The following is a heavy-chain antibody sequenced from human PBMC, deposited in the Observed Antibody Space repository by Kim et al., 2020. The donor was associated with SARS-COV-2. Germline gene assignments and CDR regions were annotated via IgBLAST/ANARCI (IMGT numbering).Heavy chain of an antibody. CDR2: IYYSGST. Sequence: SETLSLTCTVSGGSISSGGYYWSWIRQHPGKGLEWIGSIYYSGSTYYNPSLKSRVTISVDTSKNQFSLKLSSVTAADTAVYYCARARGGTMIVVVIGAFEIWGQGTMGTVSS. J-gene: IGHJ3*02. V-gene: IGHV4-31*03. CDR3: ARARGGTMIVVVIGAFEI. D-gene: IGHD3-22*01. CDR1: GGSISSGGYY.